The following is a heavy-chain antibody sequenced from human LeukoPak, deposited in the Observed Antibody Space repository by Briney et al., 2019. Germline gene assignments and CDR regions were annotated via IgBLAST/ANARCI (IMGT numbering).Heavy chain of an antibody. V-gene: IGHV4-39*07. J-gene: IGHJ4*02. D-gene: IGHD3-10*01. CDR3: ARKGGSGSYFSFDY. Sequence: TSETLSLTCTVSGGSISSSSYYWGWIRQPPGKGLEWIGSIYYSGSTYYNPSLKSRVTISVDTSKNQFSLKLSSVTAADTAVYYCARKGGSGSYFSFDYWGQGTLVTVSS. CDR2: IYYSGST. CDR1: GGSISSSSYY.